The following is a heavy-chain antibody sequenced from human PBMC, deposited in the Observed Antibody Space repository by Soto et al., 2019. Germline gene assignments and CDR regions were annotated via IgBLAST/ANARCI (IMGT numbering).Heavy chain of an antibody. CDR1: GGSISSGGYY. CDR2: IYYSGST. CDR3: AREKAEDAFDI. Sequence: PSETLSLTCTVSGGSISSGGYYWSWIRQHPGKGLGWIGYIYYSGSTYYNPSLKSRVTISVDTSKNQFSLKLSSVTAAATAVYYCAREKAEDAFDIWGQGTMVTVSS. V-gene: IGHV4-31*03. J-gene: IGHJ3*02.